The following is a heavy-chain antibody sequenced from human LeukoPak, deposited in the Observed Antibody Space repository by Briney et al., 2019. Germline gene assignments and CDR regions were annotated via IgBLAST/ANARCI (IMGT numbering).Heavy chain of an antibody. CDR1: GITLSNYG. J-gene: IGHJ4*02. CDR2: ISGSGGNT. CDR3: AKRGVVIRVFLVGFHKEASYFDS. Sequence: TGGSLRLSCAVSGITLSNYGMSWVRQVPGKGLEWVSGISGSGGNTYYADSVKGRFTISRDNSKNTLYLQMNSLRAEDTAVYFCAKRGVVIRVFLVGFHKEASYFDSWGQGALVTVSS. V-gene: IGHV3-23*01. D-gene: IGHD3-10*01.